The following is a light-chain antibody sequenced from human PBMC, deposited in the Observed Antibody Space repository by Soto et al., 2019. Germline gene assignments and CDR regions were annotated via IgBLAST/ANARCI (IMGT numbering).Light chain of an antibody. J-gene: IGKJ5*01. CDR1: QGISSY. V-gene: IGKV1-8*01. CDR3: QQLFDRPIT. CDR2: AAS. Sequence: AMRMTQSASSFSASTGDRVTITCRASQGISSYLAWYQQKPGKAPKLLIYAASTLQSGVPSRFSGSGSGTDFTLTISCLQSEDFATYYCQQLFDRPITLGQGTRLEIK.